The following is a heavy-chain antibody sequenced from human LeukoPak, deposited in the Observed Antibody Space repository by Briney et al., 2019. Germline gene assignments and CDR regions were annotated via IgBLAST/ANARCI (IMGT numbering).Heavy chain of an antibody. V-gene: IGHV4-4*07. CDR3: ARGHHYYDSSGVYFDY. D-gene: IGHD3-22*01. J-gene: IGHJ4*02. CDR2: IYTSGST. CDR1: GGSVSSYY. Sequence: SETLSLTCTVSGGSVSSYYWSWIRQPAGRGLEWIGRIYTSGSTNYNPSLKSRVTMSVDTSKNQFSLKLSSVTAADTAVYYCARGHHYYDSSGVYFDYWGQGTLVTVSS.